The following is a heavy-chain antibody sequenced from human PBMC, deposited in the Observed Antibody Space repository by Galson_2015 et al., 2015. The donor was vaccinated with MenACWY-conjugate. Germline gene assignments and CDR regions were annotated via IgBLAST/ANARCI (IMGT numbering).Heavy chain of an antibody. D-gene: IGHD2-21*02. V-gene: IGHV3-23*01. J-gene: IGHJ4*02. CDR3: AKDRVAYSGGDCFPLVDY. CDR1: GFTFSSFA. Sequence: SLRLSCAASGFTFSSFAMSWVRQAPGKGLEWVSAISGSGGSTYYADSVKGRFTISRDNSKNTLYLQMNSLRAEDTAVYYCAKDRVAYSGGDCFPLVDYWGQGTLVTVSS. CDR2: ISGSGGST.